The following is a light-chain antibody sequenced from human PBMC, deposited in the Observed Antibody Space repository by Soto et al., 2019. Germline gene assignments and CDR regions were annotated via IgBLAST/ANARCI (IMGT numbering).Light chain of an antibody. J-gene: IGLJ1*01. CDR1: SGDIGAYNY. CDR2: DVG. Sequence: QSVLTQPASVSGSPGQSITISCTGTSGDIGAYNYVSWYQQHPGKAPKLIIYDVGNRPSGVSSRFSGSKSGNTASLTISGLQSEDEADYYCRSYTSTSTRVFGTGTKLT. CDR3: RSYTSTSTRV. V-gene: IGLV2-14*03.